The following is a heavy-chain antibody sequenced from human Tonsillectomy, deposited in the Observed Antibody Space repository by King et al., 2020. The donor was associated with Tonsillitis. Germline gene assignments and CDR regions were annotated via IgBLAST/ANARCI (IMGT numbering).Heavy chain of an antibody. V-gene: IGHV3-9*01. CDR2: ISWNSGSI. J-gene: IGHJ6*02. CDR3: VKDMEATVTTHLYQYYYGMDV. Sequence: VQLVESGGGLVQPGRSLRLSCAASGFTFDDYAMHWVRQAPGKGLEWVSGISWNSGSIGDADSVKGRFTISRDNAKNSLYLQMNSLRAEDTALYYCVKDMEATVTTHLYQYYYGMDVWGQGTTVTVSS. CDR1: GFTFDDYA. D-gene: IGHD4-17*01.